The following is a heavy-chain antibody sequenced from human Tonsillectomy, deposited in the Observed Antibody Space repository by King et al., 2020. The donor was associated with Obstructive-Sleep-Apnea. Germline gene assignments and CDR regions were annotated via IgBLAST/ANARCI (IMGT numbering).Heavy chain of an antibody. Sequence: DVQLVESGGGLVKPGGSLRLSCAASGFTFSTYSMNWVRQAPGKGLEWVSSISSSSSYIYYADSVKGRFTISRDNAKNSLYLQMNSLRAEDTAMYYCARDLGGHIATAGSLWGQGTLVTVSS. CDR3: ARDLGGHIATAGSL. J-gene: IGHJ4*02. V-gene: IGHV3-21*01. D-gene: IGHD6-13*01. CDR2: ISSSSSYI. CDR1: GFTFSTYS.